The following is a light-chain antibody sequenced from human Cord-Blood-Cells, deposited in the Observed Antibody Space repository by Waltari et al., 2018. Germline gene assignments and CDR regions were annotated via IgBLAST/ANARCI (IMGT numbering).Light chain of an antibody. V-gene: IGKV1-5*01. J-gene: IGKJ1*01. CDR3: QQYNSYL. Sequence: DIQMTQSPSTLSASVGDRVTITCRASQSISSWLARYQQKPGKAPKLLIYDASSLENGVPSSVSGSGSGAEFTLTISSLQPNDCATYYCQQYNSYLFSQGTKVEIK. CDR2: DAS. CDR1: QSISSW.